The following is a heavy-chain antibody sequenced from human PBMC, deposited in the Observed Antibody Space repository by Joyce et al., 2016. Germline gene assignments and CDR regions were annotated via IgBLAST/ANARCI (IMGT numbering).Heavy chain of an antibody. V-gene: IGHV5-10-1*01. D-gene: IGHD2-15*01. CDR3: ARPRYCSGGSCLNWFDP. J-gene: IGHJ5*02. CDR2: IVPSDSYT. CDR1: GYSFTSYW. Sequence: EVQLVQSGAEVKKPGESLRISCKGSGYSFTSYWINWVRQMPGKGLGGMGRIVPSDSYTNYSPSFQGHVTISADKSISTAYLQWSSLKASDTAMYYCARPRYCSGGSCLNWFDPWGQGTLVTVSS.